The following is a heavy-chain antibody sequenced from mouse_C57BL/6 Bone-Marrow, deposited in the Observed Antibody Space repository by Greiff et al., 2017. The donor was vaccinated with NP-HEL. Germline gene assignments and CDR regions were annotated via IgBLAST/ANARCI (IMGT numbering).Heavy chain of an antibody. CDR2: IRNKANGYTT. CDR3: ASSLLLRPYFDV. Sequence: EVKLVESGGGLVQPGGSLSLSCAASGFTFTDYYMSWVRQPPGKALEWLGFIRNKANGYTTEYSASVKGRFTISRDNSKSILYLQMNALEAEDSATYYCASSLLLRPYFDVWGTGTTVTVSS. D-gene: IGHD1-1*01. CDR1: GFTFTDYY. V-gene: IGHV7-3*01. J-gene: IGHJ1*03.